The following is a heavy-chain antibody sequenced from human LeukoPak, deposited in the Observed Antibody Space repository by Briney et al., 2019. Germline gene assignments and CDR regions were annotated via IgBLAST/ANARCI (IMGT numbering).Heavy chain of an antibody. J-gene: IGHJ5*02. Sequence: SETLSLTCTVSGGSISSGGYYWSWIRQHPGKGLEWIGYIYYSGSTYYNPSLKSRVTISVDTSKNQFSLKLSSVTAADTAVYYCAREHYYYDSSGTHGGFDPWGQGTLVTVSS. D-gene: IGHD3-22*01. CDR1: GGSISSGGYY. V-gene: IGHV4-31*03. CDR2: IYYSGST. CDR3: AREHYYYDSSGTHGGFDP.